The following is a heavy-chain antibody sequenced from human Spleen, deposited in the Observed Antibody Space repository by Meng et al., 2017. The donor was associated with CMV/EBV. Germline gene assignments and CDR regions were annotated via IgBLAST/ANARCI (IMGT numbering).Heavy chain of an antibody. Sequence: SETLSLTCAVYGGSFSGYHWTWIRQPPGKGLEWIGEINHSGSTNYNPSLKSRVTISVDTSNKQFSLKLTSVTAADTAVYYCARNPAATGAMYYYGSGSFVSALDAFDIWGQGTMVTVSS. CDR2: INHSGST. D-gene: IGHD3-10*01. V-gene: IGHV4-34*01. CDR1: GGSFSGYH. CDR3: ARNPAATGAMYYYGSGSFVSALDAFDI. J-gene: IGHJ3*02.